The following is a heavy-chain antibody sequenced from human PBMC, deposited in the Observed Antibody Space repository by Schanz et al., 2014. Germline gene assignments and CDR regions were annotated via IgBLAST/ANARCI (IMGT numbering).Heavy chain of an antibody. CDR3: AGAFDSSGYYFDY. V-gene: IGHV1-69*04. D-gene: IGHD3-22*01. CDR1: GGTFSSFG. J-gene: IGHJ4*02. Sequence: QVQLVQSGAEVKKPGSSVKVSCKASGGTFSSFGINWVRQAPGQGLEWMGRIIPSLGLAKYEQKFQDKVTITADTSTTTAYMELSGLRSEDTAVYYCAGAFDSSGYYFDYWGQGTLVTVS. CDR2: IIPSLGLA.